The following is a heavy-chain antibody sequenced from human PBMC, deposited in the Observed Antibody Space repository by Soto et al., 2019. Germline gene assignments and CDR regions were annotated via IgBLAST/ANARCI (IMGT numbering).Heavy chain of an antibody. Sequence: DLVESGGGLVQPGGSLRLSCAASGFTFPSYWMHWVRQVPGMGLVWVSRINIDGSSTSYADSVKGRFTISRDNAKNMLYLQMNSLRVEDTAVYFCTRDHYDGSGYNSFDPWGQGTLVTVSS. CDR1: GFTFPSYW. D-gene: IGHD3-10*01. CDR2: INIDGSST. V-gene: IGHV3-74*01. CDR3: TRDHYDGSGYNSFDP. J-gene: IGHJ5*02.